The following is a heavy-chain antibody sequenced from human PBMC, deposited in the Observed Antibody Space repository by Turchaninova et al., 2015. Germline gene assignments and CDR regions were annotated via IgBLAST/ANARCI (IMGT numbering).Heavy chain of an antibody. CDR1: GFRVSSDA. D-gene: IGHD6-6*01. CDR2: ISHDGITK. V-gene: IGHV3-30*09. J-gene: IGHJ4*02. Sequence: QVQLEESGGGGVPPGWPLRLSGEADGFRVSSDAVNWVRQAPGKGMEWVAVISHDGITKYYADSVKGRFAISTDTSTNTLYLQMYSLRPDDTAVYYCAREGVSSKPVRYFDYWGQGTLVTVSS. CDR3: AREGVSSKPVRYFDY.